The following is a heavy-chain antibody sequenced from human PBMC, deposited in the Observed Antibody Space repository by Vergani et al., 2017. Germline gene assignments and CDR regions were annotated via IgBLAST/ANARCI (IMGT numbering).Heavy chain of an antibody. CDR1: GYSFTSYW. CDR2: IDPSDTYT. V-gene: IGHV5-10-1*01. CDR3: ARHVAVAGKWWGPYYYYGMDV. J-gene: IGHJ6*02. D-gene: IGHD6-19*01. Sequence: EVQLVQSGAEVKKRGESLRISCKGSGYSFTSYWISWVRQMPGKGLEWMGRIDPSDTYTNYSPSFQGHVTISADQSISPAYLQWSTLKGSDTAMYYCARHVAVAGKWWGPYYYYGMDVWGQGTTVTVSS.